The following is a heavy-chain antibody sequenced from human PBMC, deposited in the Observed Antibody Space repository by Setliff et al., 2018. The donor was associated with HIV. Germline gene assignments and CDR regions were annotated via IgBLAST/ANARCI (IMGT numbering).Heavy chain of an antibody. Sequence: SETLSLTCTVSGGSISSDSYYWSWIRQPAGKGLEWIGRLDTSGSTNYNPSLKRRVAISVDTSKNQFSVKLSSVSAADTAVYYCAREKTVDYYDSIDAFDIWGQGTMVTVSS. CDR2: LDTSGST. CDR3: AREKTVDYYDSIDAFDI. CDR1: GGSISSDSYY. J-gene: IGHJ3*02. V-gene: IGHV4-61*02. D-gene: IGHD3-22*01.